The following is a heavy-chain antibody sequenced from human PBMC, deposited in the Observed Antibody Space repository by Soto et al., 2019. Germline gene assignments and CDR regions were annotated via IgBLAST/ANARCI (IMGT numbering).Heavy chain of an antibody. D-gene: IGHD3-22*01. CDR3: ARDKGTDYDSSGFDY. J-gene: IGHJ4*02. CDR2: IYYSGST. Sequence: PSETLSLTCTVSGGSISSSSYYWSWIRQPPGKGLEWIGYIYYSGSTNYNPSLKSRVTISVDTSKNQFSLKLSSVTAADTAVYYCARDKGTDYDSSGFDYWGQGTLVTVSS. V-gene: IGHV4-61*01. CDR1: GGSISSSSYY.